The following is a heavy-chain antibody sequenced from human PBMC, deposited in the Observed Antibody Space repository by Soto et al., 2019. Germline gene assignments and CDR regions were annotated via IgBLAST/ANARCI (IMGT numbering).Heavy chain of an antibody. CDR1: GFTFSNAW. Sequence: EVQLVESGGGLVKPGGSLRLSCAASGFTFSNAWMSWVRQAPGKGLEWVGRIKSKTDGGTTDYAAPVKGRFTISRDDSKNTLYLQMNSLKTEDTAVYYCTKVGQLELVPESYYYYMDVWGKGTTVTVSS. CDR3: TKVGQLELVPESYYYYMDV. V-gene: IGHV3-15*01. D-gene: IGHD1-1*01. CDR2: IKSKTDGGTT. J-gene: IGHJ6*03.